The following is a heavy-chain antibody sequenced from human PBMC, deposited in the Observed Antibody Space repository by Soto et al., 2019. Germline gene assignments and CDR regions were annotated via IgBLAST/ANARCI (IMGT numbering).Heavy chain of an antibody. D-gene: IGHD6-6*01. J-gene: IGHJ4*02. CDR2: IYDTESA. CDR3: ARASSSSSAADY. V-gene: IGHV4-31*03. CDR1: GESISSGGYY. Sequence: LSLTCSVSGESISSGGYYWSWIRHLPGKGLEWIGYIYDTESAYYNPSLKSRVSISMDTSENHFAMRLTSVTAADSAVYYCARASSSSSAADYWGQGLQVTVS.